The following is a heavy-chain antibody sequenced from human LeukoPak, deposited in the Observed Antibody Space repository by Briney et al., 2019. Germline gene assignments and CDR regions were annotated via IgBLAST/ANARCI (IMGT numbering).Heavy chain of an antibody. D-gene: IGHD6-13*01. J-gene: IGHJ5*02. Sequence: SETLSLTCTVSGVSISSYYWSWIRQPPGKGLELIGYIYYSGSTNYNPSLKSRATISVDTSKNQLSLKLSSVTAADTAVYYGARFSVAAAGTGWFDPWGQGTLVTVSA. CDR2: IYYSGST. CDR3: ARFSVAAAGTGWFDP. CDR1: GVSISSYY. V-gene: IGHV4-59*01.